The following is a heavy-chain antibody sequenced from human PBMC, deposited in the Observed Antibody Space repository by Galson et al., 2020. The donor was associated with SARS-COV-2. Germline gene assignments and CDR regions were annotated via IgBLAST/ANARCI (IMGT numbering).Heavy chain of an antibody. Sequence: GGSLRLSCAASGLSFSNYAMSWVRQAPGKGLEWVSTISGSGVTTYYAESVKGRFTISRDNSRNRLFLQMNSLRAEDTAVYFCAKDRSSGWYIGYDAVDMWGQGTMVTISS. D-gene: IGHD6-19*01. V-gene: IGHV3-23*01. J-gene: IGHJ3*02. CDR3: AKDRSSGWYIGYDAVDM. CDR1: GLSFSNYA. CDR2: ISGSGVTT.